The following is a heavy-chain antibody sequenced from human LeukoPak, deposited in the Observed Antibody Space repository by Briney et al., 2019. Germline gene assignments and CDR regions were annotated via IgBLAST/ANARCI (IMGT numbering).Heavy chain of an antibody. CDR3: ARARRITMIVVANNWFDP. CDR2: SNPNSGGT. V-gene: IGHV1-2*02. Sequence: ASVKLSCKASGYTFTVYYMHWVRQPPGQGLEWMGWSNPNSGGTNNAQKFQSRVTMTRDTSISTAYMELSRLRSDDTAVYYGARARRITMIVVANNWFDPWGQGTLVTVSS. CDR1: GYTFTVYY. J-gene: IGHJ5*02. D-gene: IGHD3-22*01.